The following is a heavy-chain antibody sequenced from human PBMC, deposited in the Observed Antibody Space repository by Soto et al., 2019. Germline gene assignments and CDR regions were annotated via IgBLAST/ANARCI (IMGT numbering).Heavy chain of an antibody. D-gene: IGHD1-20*01. CDR3: AKEGPPHNWKDAGFDY. CDR2: ISGSGGST. J-gene: IGHJ4*02. CDR1: GFTFSSYA. V-gene: IGHV3-23*01. Sequence: EVQLLESGGGLVQPGGSLRLSCAASGFTFSSYAMSWVRQAPGKGLEWVSAISGSGGSTYSADSVKGRFTISRDNSKNTLYLQMNSLRAEDTAVYYCAKEGPPHNWKDAGFDYWGQGTLVTVSS.